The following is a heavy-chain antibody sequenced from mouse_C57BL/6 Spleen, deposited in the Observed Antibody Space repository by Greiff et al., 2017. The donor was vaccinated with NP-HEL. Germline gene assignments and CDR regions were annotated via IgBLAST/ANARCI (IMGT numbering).Heavy chain of an antibody. CDR3: VRDLSLNYGTSRSAMDD. V-gene: IGHV5-4*01. J-gene: IGHJ4*01. D-gene: IGHD2-1*01. Sequence: EVQRVESGGGLVKPGGSLKLSCAASGFTFSSYAMSWVRQTPEKRLEWVATISDGGSYTYYPENVKGRFTISRDNAKTKLYLHMSNLKSEDTAMYCGVRDLSLNYGTSRSAMDDWGQGTSVTGSS. CDR1: GFTFSSYA. CDR2: ISDGGSYT.